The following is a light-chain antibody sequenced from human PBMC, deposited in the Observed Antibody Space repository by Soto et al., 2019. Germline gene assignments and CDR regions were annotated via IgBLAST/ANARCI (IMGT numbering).Light chain of an antibody. CDR3: SSKRDSIPLFV. CDR1: SSDVGAYNY. Sequence: QSALTQPASVSGSPRQSITISCTGTSSDVGAYNYVSWYQHHPGKVPKLLIYEVTNRPSGVSDRFSGSKSGNTASLTISGLQTEDESDYYCSSKRDSIPLFVFGTVTKVTVL. J-gene: IGLJ1*01. CDR2: EVT. V-gene: IGLV2-14*01.